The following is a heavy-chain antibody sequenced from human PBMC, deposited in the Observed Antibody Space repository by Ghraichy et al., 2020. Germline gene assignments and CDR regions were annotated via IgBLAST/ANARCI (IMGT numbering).Heavy chain of an antibody. J-gene: IGHJ4*02. CDR1: GGSFSGYY. Sequence: SETLSLTCAVYGGSFSGYYWSWIRQPPGKGLEWIGEINHSGSTNYNPSLKSRVTISVDTSKNQFSLKLSSVTAADTAVYYCARDRLYGGKKAVDYWGQGTLVTVSS. CDR3: ARDRLYGGKKAVDY. D-gene: IGHD4-23*01. V-gene: IGHV4-34*01. CDR2: INHSGST.